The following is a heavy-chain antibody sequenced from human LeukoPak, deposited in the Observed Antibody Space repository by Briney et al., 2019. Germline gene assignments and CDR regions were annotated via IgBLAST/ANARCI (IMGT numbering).Heavy chain of an antibody. Sequence: GASVKVSCKASGYTFTSYGISWVRQAPGQGLEWMGWISAYDANTNYAPKLQGRVTMTEDTSTDTAYMELSSLRSEDTAVYYCATETPLDYGDYLYYFDYWGQGTLVTVSS. CDR2: ISAYDANT. V-gene: IGHV1-18*01. D-gene: IGHD4-17*01. CDR3: ATETPLDYGDYLYYFDY. J-gene: IGHJ4*02. CDR1: GYTFTSYG.